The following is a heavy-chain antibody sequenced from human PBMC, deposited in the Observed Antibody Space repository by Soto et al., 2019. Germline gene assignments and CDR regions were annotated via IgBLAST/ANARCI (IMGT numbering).Heavy chain of an antibody. CDR3: VREPINALPLRFDY. CDR2: MNPNSGNT. D-gene: IGHD2-21*02. J-gene: IGHJ4*02. CDR1: GYTFTSYD. V-gene: IGHV1-8*01. Sequence: ASVKVSCKSSGYTFTSYDINCVRQATGQGLEWMGWMNPNSGNTGYAQKFQGRVTMTRNTSISTAYMELSSLRSEDTAVYYCVREPINALPLRFDYWGQGTLVTVSS.